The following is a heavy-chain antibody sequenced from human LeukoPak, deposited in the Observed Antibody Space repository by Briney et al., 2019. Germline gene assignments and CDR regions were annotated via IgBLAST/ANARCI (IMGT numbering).Heavy chain of an antibody. CDR2: MYHSGGT. CDR1: GGSISSGGYS. CDR3: ARAAPYGSGRNWFDP. J-gene: IGHJ5*02. V-gene: IGHV4-30-2*01. D-gene: IGHD3-10*01. Sequence: SQTLSLTCAVSGGSISSGGYSWSWLRQPPGKGLEWLGYMYHSGGTHYNPSLKSRVTISVDRSKNQFSPELRSVTAADTAVYYCARAAPYGSGRNWFDPWGQGTLVTVSS.